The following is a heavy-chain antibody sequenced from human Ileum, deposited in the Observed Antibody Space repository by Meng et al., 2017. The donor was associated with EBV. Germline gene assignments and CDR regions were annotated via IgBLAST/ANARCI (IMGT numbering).Heavy chain of an antibody. CDR2: VYHRGDT. CDR3: GRDQGRELKNH. J-gene: IGHJ4*02. V-gene: IGHV4-4*02. Sequence: QVHRRGSGPGLVKPSGSLSLTCPVSGDSISSDIWWSWVRQPPGKGLEWIGEVYHRGDTNYNPSLKSRVDISVDKSKNQFYLSLFSVTAADTAVYYCGRDQGRELKNHWGQGTLVTVSS. D-gene: IGHD1-7*01. CDR1: GDSISSDIW.